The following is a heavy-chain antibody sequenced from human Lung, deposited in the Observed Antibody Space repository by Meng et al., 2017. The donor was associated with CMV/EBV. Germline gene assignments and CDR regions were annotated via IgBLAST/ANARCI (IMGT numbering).Heavy chain of an antibody. CDR1: GFTFDDYA. J-gene: IGHJ6*01. Sequence: SXKISXAASGFTFDDYAMHWVRQVPGKGLEWVSGISWNSGRIFYADSVKGRFTISRDNAKNSLYLQMNSLRAEDTALYYCAKDTGYTSSWTVNEQIGQEGAGRDFWGQGTXVTGAS. CDR3: AKDTGYTSSWTVNEQIGQEGAGRDF. V-gene: IGHV3-9*01. CDR2: ISWNSGRI. D-gene: IGHD6-13*01.